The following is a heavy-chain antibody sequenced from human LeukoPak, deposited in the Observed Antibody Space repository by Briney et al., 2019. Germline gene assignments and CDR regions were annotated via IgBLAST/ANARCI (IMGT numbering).Heavy chain of an antibody. J-gene: IGHJ2*01. CDR3: ARDTSSGSHDWYFDL. CDR2: IYYSGST. Sequence: XXXTXXVSGGSXSSYYWSWIRQPPGKGLEWIGYIYYSGSTNYNPSLKSRVTISVDTSKNQFSLKLSSVTAADTAVYYCARDTSSGSHDWYFDLWGRGTLVTVSS. D-gene: IGHD3-10*01. CDR1: GGSXSSYY. V-gene: IGHV4-59*01.